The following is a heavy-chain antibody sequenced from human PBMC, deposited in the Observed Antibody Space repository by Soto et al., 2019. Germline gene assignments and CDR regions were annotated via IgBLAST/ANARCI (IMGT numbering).Heavy chain of an antibody. V-gene: IGHV1-2*04. Sequence: ASVKVSCKASGYTFTSYYMHWVRQAPGQGLEWMGWINPNSGGTNYAQKFQGWVTMTRDTSISTAYMELSRLRSDDTAVYYCARGASWDNGMYVWGQGTTVTAP. D-gene: IGHD2-2*01. J-gene: IGHJ6*02. CDR2: INPNSGGT. CDR3: ARGASWDNGMYV. CDR1: GYTFTSYY.